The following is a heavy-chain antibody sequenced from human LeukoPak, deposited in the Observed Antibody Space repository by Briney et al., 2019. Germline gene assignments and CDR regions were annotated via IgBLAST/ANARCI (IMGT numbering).Heavy chain of an antibody. CDR3: ARHGGYYGSGSYYPNWFDP. CDR2: IYYSGST. J-gene: IGHJ5*02. V-gene: IGHV4-39*01. Sequence: GSLRLSCAASGFTFSSYSMNWVRQPPGKGLEWIGSIYYSGSTYYNPSLKSRVTISVDTSKNQFSLKLSSVTAADTAVYYCARHGGYYGSGSYYPNWFDPWGQGTLVTVSS. D-gene: IGHD3-10*01. CDR1: GFTFSSYSMN.